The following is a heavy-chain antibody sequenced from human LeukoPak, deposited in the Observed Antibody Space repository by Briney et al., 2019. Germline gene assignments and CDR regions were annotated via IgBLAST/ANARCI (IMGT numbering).Heavy chain of an antibody. V-gene: IGHV5-51*01. J-gene: IGHJ6*02. D-gene: IGHD1-7*01. Sequence: GESLKISCKGSGYSFTNYWIGWVRQMPGKGLEWMGIIYPGDSDTRYSPSFQGQVTISADKSISTAYLQWSSLKASDTAMYYCAATTKSPGYYYYYGMDVWGQGTTVTVSS. CDR3: AATTKSPGYYYYYGMDV. CDR1: GYSFTNYW. CDR2: IYPGDSDT.